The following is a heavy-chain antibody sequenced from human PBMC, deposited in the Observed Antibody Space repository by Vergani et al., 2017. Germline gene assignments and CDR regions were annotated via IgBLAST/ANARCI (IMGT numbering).Heavy chain of an antibody. CDR1: GFTFSSYA. Sequence: EVQLVESGGGVVRPGGSLRLSCAASGFTFSSYAMSWVRQAPGKGLEWVSAISAGGAATLYADPVKGRFTISRDDSKNTLYLQMNSLRAEDTAVYYCAKWTYSYDNWGQGTLVTVSS. CDR2: ISAGGAAT. J-gene: IGHJ4*02. D-gene: IGHD3-22*01. CDR3: AKWTYSYDN. V-gene: IGHV3-23*04.